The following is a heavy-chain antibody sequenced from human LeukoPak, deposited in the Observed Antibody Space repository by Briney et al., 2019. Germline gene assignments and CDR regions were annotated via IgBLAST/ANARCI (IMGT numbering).Heavy chain of an antibody. D-gene: IGHD6-13*01. CDR1: GFTFSSYS. V-gene: IGHV3-21*01. CDR3: ARNSSSWYYFDY. J-gene: IGHJ4*02. CDR2: ISSSSSYI. Sequence: GGSLRLSCAASGFTFSSYSMNWVRQAPGNGLEWVSSISSSSSYIYYADSVKGRFTISRDNAKNSLYLQMNSLRAEDTAVYYCARNSSSWYYFDYWGQGTLVTVSS.